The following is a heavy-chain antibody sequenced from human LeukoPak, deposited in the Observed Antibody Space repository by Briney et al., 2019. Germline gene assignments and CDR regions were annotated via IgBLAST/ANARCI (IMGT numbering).Heavy chain of an antibody. CDR3: ARERQNKDFWSGGDY. V-gene: IGHV3-30*03. CDR1: GFTFSSYG. D-gene: IGHD3-3*01. Sequence: GGSLRLSCAASGFTFSSYGMHWVRQAPGKGLEWVAVISYDGSNKYYADSVKGRFTISRDNAKNSLYLQMNTLRPEDTAVCYCARERQNKDFWSGGDYWGQGTLVTVSS. J-gene: IGHJ4*02. CDR2: ISYDGSNK.